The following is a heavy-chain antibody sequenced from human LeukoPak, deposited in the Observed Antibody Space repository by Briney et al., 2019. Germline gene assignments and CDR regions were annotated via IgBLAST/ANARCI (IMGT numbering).Heavy chain of an antibody. V-gene: IGHV1-69*13. CDR3: ARIPVAGTLGLRGPNYYYYYSMVV. CDR1: GGTFSSYA. J-gene: IGHJ6*02. Sequence: GASVTVSCTASGGTFSSYAISWVRQAPGQGLEWMGGIIPIFGTANYAQKFQGRVTITADESTSTAYMELSSLRSEDTAVYYCARIPVAGTLGLRGPNYYYYYSMVVWGQGTTVTV. D-gene: IGHD6-19*01. CDR2: IIPIFGTA.